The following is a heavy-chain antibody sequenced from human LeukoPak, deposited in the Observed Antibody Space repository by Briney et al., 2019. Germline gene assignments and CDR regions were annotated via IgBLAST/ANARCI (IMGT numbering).Heavy chain of an antibody. D-gene: IGHD4-17*01. Sequence: SESLSLTCTVSGGSISSYYWSWIRQPPGKGLEWIGYIYYSGSTNYNPSLKSRVTISVDTSKNQFSLKLSSVTGADTAVYYCASISGAARIDYWGQGTLVTVSS. CDR3: ASISGAARIDY. CDR1: GGSISSYY. CDR2: IYYSGST. J-gene: IGHJ4*02. V-gene: IGHV4-59*01.